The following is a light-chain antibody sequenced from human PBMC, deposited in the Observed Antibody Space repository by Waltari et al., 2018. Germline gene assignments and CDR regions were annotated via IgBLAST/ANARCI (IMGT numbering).Light chain of an antibody. J-gene: IGLJ2*01. CDR1: SSDVGSYNL. CDR2: EVS. CDR3: CSYAGSSTFEV. V-gene: IGLV2-23*02. Sequence: QSALTQPASVSGSPGQSITISCTGTSSDVGSYNLVSWYQQHPGKAPKLMIYEVSKRPSGVSNRCSGSKSGNTASLTISGLQAEDEADYYCCSYAGSSTFEVFGGGTKLTVL.